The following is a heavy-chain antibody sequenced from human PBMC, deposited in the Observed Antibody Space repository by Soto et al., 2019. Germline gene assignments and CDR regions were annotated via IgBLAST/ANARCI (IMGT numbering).Heavy chain of an antibody. V-gene: IGHV4-30-4*01. J-gene: IGHJ6*02. CDR3: ARDRHEYSSSWYEGYYYYGMDV. CDR1: GGSISSGDYY. D-gene: IGHD6-13*01. CDR2: IYYSGST. Sequence: PSETLSLTCTVSGGSISSGDYYWSWIRQPPGKGLEWIGYIYYSGSTYYNPSLKSRVTISVDTSKNQFSLKLSSVTAADTAVYYCARDRHEYSSSWYEGYYYYGMDVWGQGTTVTVSS.